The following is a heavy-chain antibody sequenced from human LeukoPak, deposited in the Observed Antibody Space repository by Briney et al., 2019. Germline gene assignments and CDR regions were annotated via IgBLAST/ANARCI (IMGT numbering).Heavy chain of an antibody. CDR2: IYGSGST. J-gene: IGHJ5*02. D-gene: IGHD1-1*01. CDR3: AREGTSGTHLNWFDP. Sequence: SGTPSLTCTVSGGSISSYYWSWIRQPPGKGLEWIGHIYGSGSTNYNPSLKSRVTLSVDTSKNQFSLKLSSVTAADTAVYYCAREGTSGTHLNWFDPWGQGTLVTVSS. CDR1: GGSISSYY. V-gene: IGHV4-59*01.